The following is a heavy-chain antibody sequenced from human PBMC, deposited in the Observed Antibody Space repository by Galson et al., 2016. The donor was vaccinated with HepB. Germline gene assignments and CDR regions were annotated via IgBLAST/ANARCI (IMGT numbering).Heavy chain of an antibody. CDR3: ARVHMAAAGFGGMDV. CDR2: INWKGGRT. CDR1: GFTFDDYA. Sequence: SLRLSCAGSGFTFDDYAMSWVRQAPGKGLEWVSGINWKGGRTGYADSVKGRFTISRDNAKNSLYLQMNSLRAEDTALYHCARVHMAAAGFGGMDVWGQGTTVTVSS. V-gene: IGHV3-20*01. D-gene: IGHD6-13*01. J-gene: IGHJ6*02.